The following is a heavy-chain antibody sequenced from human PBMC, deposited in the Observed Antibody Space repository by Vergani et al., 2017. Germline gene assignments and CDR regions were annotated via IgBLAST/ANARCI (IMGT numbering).Heavy chain of an antibody. CDR2: INPTGGAT. CDR3: ARGVGYCSLSSCPGLDP. Sequence: QVQLVQSGAAVMRPGASVKVSCKASGYIFSTYYIHWVRQAPGQGLEWMGTINPTGGATTYSQKFQGRVTMTRDSSATTVYMELSSLRSEDTAVYFCARGVGYCSLSSCPGLDPWGQGVLVTVSS. D-gene: IGHD1-26*01. V-gene: IGHV1-46*01. J-gene: IGHJ5*02. CDR1: GYIFSTYY.